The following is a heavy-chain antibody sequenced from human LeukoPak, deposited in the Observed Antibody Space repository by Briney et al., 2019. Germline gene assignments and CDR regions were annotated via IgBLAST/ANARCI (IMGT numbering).Heavy chain of an antibody. D-gene: IGHD6-19*01. J-gene: IGHJ4*02. CDR1: GSTFKDYY. Sequence: AASVKVSCKTSGSTFKDYYIHWVRQAPGQGLEWMGWLNPYSGGTNYAQKFQGRVTLTGDTSITTAYMDLSSLTSDDTALYYCARALTRYSTAWYGYWGQGTLVTVSS. V-gene: IGHV1-2*02. CDR3: ARALTRYSTAWYGY. CDR2: LNPYSGGT.